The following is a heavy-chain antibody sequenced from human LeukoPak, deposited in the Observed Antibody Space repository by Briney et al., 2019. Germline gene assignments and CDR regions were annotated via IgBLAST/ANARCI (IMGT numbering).Heavy chain of an antibody. Sequence: SETLSLTCTVSGGSISSGSYYWSWIRQPAGKGLEWIGRIYTSGSTNYNPSLKSRVTISVDTSKNQFSLKLSSVTAADTAVYYCARDRNTVLDYWGQGTLVTVSS. J-gene: IGHJ4*02. D-gene: IGHD2/OR15-2a*01. CDR1: GGSISSGSYY. CDR3: ARDRNTVLDY. V-gene: IGHV4-61*02. CDR2: IYTSGST.